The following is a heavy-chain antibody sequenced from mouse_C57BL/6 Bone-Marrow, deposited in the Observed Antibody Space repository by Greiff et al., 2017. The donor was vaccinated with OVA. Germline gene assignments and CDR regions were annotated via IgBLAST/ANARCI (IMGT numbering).Heavy chain of an antibody. CDR2: INPNNGGT. CDR1: GYTFTDYN. J-gene: IGHJ1*03. D-gene: IGHD1-1*01. CDR3: ASIYYYGSSYVGWYFDV. Sequence: DVKLQESGPELVKPGASVKIPCKASGYTFTDYNMDWVKQSHGKSLEWIGDINPNNGGTIYNQKFKGKATLNVDKSSSTAYMELRSLTSEDTAVYYCASIYYYGSSYVGWYFDVWGTGTTVTVSS. V-gene: IGHV1-18*01.